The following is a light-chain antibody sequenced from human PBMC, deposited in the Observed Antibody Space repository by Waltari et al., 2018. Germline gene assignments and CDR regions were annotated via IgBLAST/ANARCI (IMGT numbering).Light chain of an antibody. V-gene: IGKV3-11*01. CDR3: QQRDNWPQT. CDR1: QSVGRY. J-gene: IGKJ2*01. CDR2: DAI. Sequence: EIVLTQSPATLSLSPGESATLSFRASQSVGRYLTWYHPKPAQPPRLLIYDAINRAPGVPARFSGSGSGTDFTLTISGLEPDDFGVYYCQQRDNWPQTFGQGTKLEI.